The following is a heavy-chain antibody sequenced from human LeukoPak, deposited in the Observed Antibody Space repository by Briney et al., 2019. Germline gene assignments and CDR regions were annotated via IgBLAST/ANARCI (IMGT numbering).Heavy chain of an antibody. J-gene: IGHJ4*02. CDR1: GYSFTSYW. V-gene: IGHV5-51*01. CDR3: ARFGVEYYYDSSGYYYIDY. D-gene: IGHD3-22*01. CDR2: IYPGDSDT. Sequence: GESLKISCKGSGYSFTSYWIGWVRQMPGKGLEWTGIIYPGDSDTRYSPSFQGQVTISADKSISTAYLQWSSLKASDTAMYYCARFGVEYYYDSSGYYYIDYWGQGTLVTVSS.